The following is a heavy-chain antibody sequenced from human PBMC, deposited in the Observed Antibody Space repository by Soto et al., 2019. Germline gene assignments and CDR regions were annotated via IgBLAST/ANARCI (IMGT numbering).Heavy chain of an antibody. Sequence: QVQLVQSGAEVKKPGSSVKVSCQASGGIFSSNAISWVRQAPGQGLEWMGGILPIFGTTNYAKNFQGRATITADESTGTAYMELSSLISEDTALCHCSTGGRGYSSAPRFYFDYWGQGTLVTVSS. CDR3: STGGRGYSSAPRFYFDY. V-gene: IGHV1-69*01. J-gene: IGHJ4*02. CDR1: GGIFSSNA. CDR2: ILPIFGTT. D-gene: IGHD5-18*01.